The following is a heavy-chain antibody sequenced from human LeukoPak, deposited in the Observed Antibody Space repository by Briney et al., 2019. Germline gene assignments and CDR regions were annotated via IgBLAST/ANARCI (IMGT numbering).Heavy chain of an antibody. V-gene: IGHV1-2*02. Sequence: GASVKVSCKASGYTFTGYYMHWVRQAPGQGLEWMGWINPNSGGTIYAQKSLGRVTMTRDTSISTAYMELSSLRSDDTAVYYCARTLRRMEMTTIWGAFDVWGQGTMVTVSS. CDR2: INPNSGGT. CDR3: ARTLRRMEMTTIWGAFDV. D-gene: IGHD5-24*01. CDR1: GYTFTGYY. J-gene: IGHJ3*01.